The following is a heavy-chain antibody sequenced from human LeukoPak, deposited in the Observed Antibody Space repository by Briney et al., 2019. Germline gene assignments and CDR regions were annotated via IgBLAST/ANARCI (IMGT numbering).Heavy chain of an antibody. CDR1: GYTFTTYN. D-gene: IGHD1-26*01. CDR3: AREPYSGSYSDAFDI. J-gene: IGHJ3*02. V-gene: IGHV1-69*06. Sequence: GASVKVSCKASGYTFTTYNINWVRQAPGQGLEWMGGIIPIFGTANYARKFQGRVTITADKSTSTAYMELSSLRSEDTAVYYCAREPYSGSYSDAFDIWGQGTMVTVSS. CDR2: IIPIFGTA.